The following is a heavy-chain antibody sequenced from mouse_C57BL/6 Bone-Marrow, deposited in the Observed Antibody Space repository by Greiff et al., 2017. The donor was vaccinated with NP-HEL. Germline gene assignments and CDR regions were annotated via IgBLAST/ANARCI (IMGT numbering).Heavy chain of an antibody. Sequence: QVQLKESGAELMKPGASVKLSCKATGYTFTGYWIEWVKQRPGHGLEWIGEILPGSGSTNYIEKFKGKATFTADTSSNTAYMQLSSLTTEDSAIYYSAREDYYGSSYVVDYWGQGTTLTVSS. CDR1: GYTFTGYW. V-gene: IGHV1-9*01. J-gene: IGHJ2*01. CDR3: AREDYYGSSYVVDY. D-gene: IGHD1-1*01. CDR2: ILPGSGST.